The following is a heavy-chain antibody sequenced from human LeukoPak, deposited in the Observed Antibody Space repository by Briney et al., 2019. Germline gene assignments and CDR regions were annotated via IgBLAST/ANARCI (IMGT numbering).Heavy chain of an antibody. V-gene: IGHV1-2*02. Sequence: ASVKVSCKASGYTFTGYYMHWVRQAPGQGLEWMGWINPNSGGTSYAQKFQGRVTMTRDTSISTAYMELSRLRSDDTAVYYCARTQPPSSGWFSYYGMDVWGQGTTVTVSS. CDR3: ARTQPPSSGWFSYYGMDV. J-gene: IGHJ6*02. CDR1: GYTFTGYY. D-gene: IGHD6-19*01. CDR2: INPNSGGT.